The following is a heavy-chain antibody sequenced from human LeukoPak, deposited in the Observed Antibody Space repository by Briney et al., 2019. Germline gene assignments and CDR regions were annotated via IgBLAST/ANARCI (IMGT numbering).Heavy chain of an antibody. CDR3: PTSSTSRGMDV. CDR2: ISYDGSNK. D-gene: IGHD2-2*01. V-gene: IGHV3-30*03. Sequence: GRSLRLSCAASGFTFSSYGMHWVRQAPGKGLEWVAVISYDGSNKYYADSVKVRFTTSRDNSKNTLYLQMNSLRAEDTAVYYCPTSSTSRGMDVWGKGTTVTVSS. J-gene: IGHJ6*04. CDR1: GFTFSSYG.